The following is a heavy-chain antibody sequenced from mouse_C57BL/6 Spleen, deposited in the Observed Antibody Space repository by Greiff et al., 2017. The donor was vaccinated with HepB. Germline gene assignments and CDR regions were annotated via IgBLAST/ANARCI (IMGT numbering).Heavy chain of an antibody. CDR2: IYPRDGDT. D-gene: IGHD2-5*01. J-gene: IGHJ4*01. CDR1: GYAFSSSW. CDR3: AREGGSYYSNYVDYAMDY. Sequence: VQLQQSGPELVKPGASVKISCKASGYAFSSSWMNWIGRIYPRDGDTNYNGKFKGKATLTADKSSSTAYMQLSSLTSEDSAVYFCAREGGSYYSNYVDYAMDYWGQGTSVTVSS. V-gene: IGHV1-82*01.